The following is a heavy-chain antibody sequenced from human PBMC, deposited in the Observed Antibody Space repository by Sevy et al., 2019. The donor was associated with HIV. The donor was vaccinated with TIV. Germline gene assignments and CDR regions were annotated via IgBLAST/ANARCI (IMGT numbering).Heavy chain of an antibody. D-gene: IGHD1-26*01. CDR2: ISVYNGNT. Sequence: ASVKVSCKTSGYTFTTYGLSWVRQAPGQGLDWMGWISVYNGNTHYAQEYQGRVTMTTDTSTSTAYVELRSLRSDDTAVYYCARGPTAIVRDHFVYYGLDVWGQGTTVTVSS. CDR1: GYTFTTYG. CDR3: ARGPTAIVRDHFVYYGLDV. V-gene: IGHV1-18*01. J-gene: IGHJ6*02.